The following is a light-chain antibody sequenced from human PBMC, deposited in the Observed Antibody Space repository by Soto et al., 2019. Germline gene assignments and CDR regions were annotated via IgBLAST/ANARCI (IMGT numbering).Light chain of an antibody. CDR2: LSSDGSH. J-gene: IGLJ2*01. CDR3: QTWDTGARVV. Sequence: QLVLTQSPSASASLGASVKLTCTLSSGHSSYAIAWHQQQPEKGPRYLMKLSSDGSHRKGDGIPDRFSGSSSGAERYLTIASLQYEYEADYYCQTWDTGARVVFGGGTKLTVL. CDR1: SGHSSYA. V-gene: IGLV4-69*01.